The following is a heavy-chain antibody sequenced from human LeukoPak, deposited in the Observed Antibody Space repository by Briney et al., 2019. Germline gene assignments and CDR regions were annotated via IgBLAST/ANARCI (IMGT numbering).Heavy chain of an antibody. D-gene: IGHD5-24*01. V-gene: IGHV3-11*01. Sequence: PGGSLRLSCAASGVTFSDYYMSWIRQAPGKGLGWGSYIISRGRTVKYADSVKGRCTISRDNAKNSLFLQMNSLRAEDTAVYYCARDLLWSRDGHLPIGLWGQGTLVTVSS. CDR1: GVTFSDYY. CDR2: IISRGRTV. J-gene: IGHJ4*02. CDR3: ARDLLWSRDGHLPIGL.